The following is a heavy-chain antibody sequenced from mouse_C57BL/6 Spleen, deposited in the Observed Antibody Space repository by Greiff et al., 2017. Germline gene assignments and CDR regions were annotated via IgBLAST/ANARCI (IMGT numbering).Heavy chain of an antibody. J-gene: IGHJ4*01. Sequence: VQLQQPGAELVKPGASVKLSCKASGYTFTNYWMHWVQQRPGRGLEWIGRIDPNSGGTKYNEKFTSKATLTVDKPSSTAYMQLISLTSEDSAVYYCAAFYYGSRNYYALDDWGQGTSVTVSS. V-gene: IGHV1-72*01. CDR2: IDPNSGGT. D-gene: IGHD1-1*01. CDR1: GYTFTNYW. CDR3: AAFYYGSRNYYALDD.